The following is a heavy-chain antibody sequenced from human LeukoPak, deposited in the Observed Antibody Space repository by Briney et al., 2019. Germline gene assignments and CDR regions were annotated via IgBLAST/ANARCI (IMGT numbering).Heavy chain of an antibody. J-gene: IGHJ4*02. CDR1: GFNFSSYE. CDR2: ISTSGSTI. V-gene: IGHV3-48*03. Sequence: GGSLRLSCAASGFNFSSYEMIWVRQAPGKGLEWISYISTSGSTIYYGDSVGGRFTISRDNAKNSLYLQMNSLRAEDTAVHYCGRGDYSSSWYLDHWGQGTLVTVSS. D-gene: IGHD6-13*01. CDR3: GRGDYSSSWYLDH.